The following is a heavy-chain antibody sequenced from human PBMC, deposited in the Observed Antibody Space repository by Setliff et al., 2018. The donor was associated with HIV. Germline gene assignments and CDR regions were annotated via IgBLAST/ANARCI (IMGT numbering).Heavy chain of an antibody. J-gene: IGHJ5*02. Sequence: ASVKVSCKASGYTFTSYAMNWVRQAPGQGLEWMGWVNTNTGNPTYAQGFTGRFVFSLDTSVSTTYLQISSLKAEDTALYYCVKFPVFKWFGARQGWFDLWGQGTQVTVSS. V-gene: IGHV7-4-1*02. D-gene: IGHD3-10*01. CDR2: VNTNTGNP. CDR3: VKFPVFKWFGARQGWFDL. CDR1: GYTFTSYA.